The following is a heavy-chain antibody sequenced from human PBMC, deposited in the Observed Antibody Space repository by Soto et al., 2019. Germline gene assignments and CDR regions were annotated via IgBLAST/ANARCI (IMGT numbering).Heavy chain of an antibody. V-gene: IGHV3-7*01. J-gene: IGHJ2*01. D-gene: IGHD3-22*01. CDR1: GFTFSVYW. CDR2: IKQDGSEK. Sequence: EVQLLESGGGLVQPGGSLRLSCAASGFTFSVYWMSWVRQAPGKGLEWVANIKQDGSEKSYVDSVKGRFTISRDNAKNSLYLQMNSLRAEDTGVYYCVRDHRIVVITPGYWYRELWGRGTLVAVSS. CDR3: VRDHRIVVITPGYWYREL.